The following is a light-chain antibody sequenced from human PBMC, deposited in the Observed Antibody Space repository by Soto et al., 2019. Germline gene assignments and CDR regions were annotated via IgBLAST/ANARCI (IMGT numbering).Light chain of an antibody. J-gene: IGKJ4*01. Sequence: EVVLTQSPGTLSLSPGERVTLSCRASQSINNNLAWHQKQPGQAPRLLIDVASRRATGIPDRFSGSGSGTEFTLTISRLEPEDFAVCYCQQYDSSPPTFGGGTKVESK. CDR1: QSINNN. V-gene: IGKV3-20*01. CDR2: VAS. CDR3: QQYDSSPPT.